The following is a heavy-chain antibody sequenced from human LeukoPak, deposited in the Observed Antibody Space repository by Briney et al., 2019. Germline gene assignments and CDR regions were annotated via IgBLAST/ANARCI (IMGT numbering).Heavy chain of an antibody. CDR1: GFTFSSYG. CDR3: AKDLEDYGDYDAFDI. D-gene: IGHD4-17*01. J-gene: IGHJ3*02. V-gene: IGHV3-30*02. Sequence: GGSLRLSCVASGFTFSSYGMHWVRQAPGKGLEWVAFIRYDGSNKYYADSVKGRFTISRDNSKNTLYLQMNSLRAEDTAVYYCAKDLEDYGDYDAFDIWGQGTMVTVSS. CDR2: IRYDGSNK.